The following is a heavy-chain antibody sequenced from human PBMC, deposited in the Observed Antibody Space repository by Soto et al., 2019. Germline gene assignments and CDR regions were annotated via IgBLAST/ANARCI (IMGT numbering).Heavy chain of an antibody. Sequence: SETLSLTCTVSGDSISSYYWSWIRQPPGKGLEWIGNIYYSGSTNYNPSLKSRVTISADTSKNQFSLKLSSVIAADTAVYYCARGREGGGASWGQGTLVTVSS. CDR2: IYYSGST. D-gene: IGHD1-26*01. CDR1: GDSISSYY. J-gene: IGHJ5*02. CDR3: ARGREGGGAS. V-gene: IGHV4-59*12.